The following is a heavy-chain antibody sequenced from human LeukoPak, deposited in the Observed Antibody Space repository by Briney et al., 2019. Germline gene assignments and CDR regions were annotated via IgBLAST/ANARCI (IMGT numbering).Heavy chain of an antibody. CDR2: ISYSGST. CDR1: GGSISSNSYF. D-gene: IGHD2-2*01. V-gene: IGHV4-39*01. J-gene: IGHJ5*02. CDR3: ARRGCSSTSCYSLSFDP. Sequence: KSSETLSLTCTVSGGSISSNSYFWGWIRQLPGKGLEWIGSISYSGSTHYNPSLKSRATISVDTSKNQFSLKLSSVTAADTAVYYCARRGCSSTSCYSLSFDPWGQGTLVTVSS.